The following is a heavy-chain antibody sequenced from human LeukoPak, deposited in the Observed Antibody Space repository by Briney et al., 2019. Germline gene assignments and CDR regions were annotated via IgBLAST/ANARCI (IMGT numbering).Heavy chain of an antibody. Sequence: SETLSLTCTVSGGSISSYYWSWIRQPPGKGLEWIGYIYYSGSTNYNPSLKSRVTISVDTSKNQFSLKLSSVTAADTAVYYCARDDGILFDYWGQGILVTVSS. CDR3: ARDDGILFDY. J-gene: IGHJ4*02. D-gene: IGHD5-18*01. V-gene: IGHV4-59*01. CDR2: IYYSGST. CDR1: GGSISSYY.